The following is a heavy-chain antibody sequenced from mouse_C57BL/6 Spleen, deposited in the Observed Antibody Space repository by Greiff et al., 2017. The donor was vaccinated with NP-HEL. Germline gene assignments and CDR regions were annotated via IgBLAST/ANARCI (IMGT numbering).Heavy chain of an antibody. Sequence: QVQLQQSDAELVKPGASVKISCKASGYTFTDHTIPWMKQRPEQGLEWIGYIYPRDGSTKYNEKFKGKATLTADKSSSTAYMQLNSLTSEDSAVLFCAYAYVASPGGADLYFDVWGTGTTVTVSS. CDR2: IYPRDGST. V-gene: IGHV1-78*01. J-gene: IGHJ1*03. D-gene: IGHD6-5*01. CDR3: AYAYVASPGGADLYFDV. CDR1: GYTFTDHT.